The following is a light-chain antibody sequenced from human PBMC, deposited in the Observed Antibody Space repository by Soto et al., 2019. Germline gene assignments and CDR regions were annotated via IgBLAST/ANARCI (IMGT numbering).Light chain of an antibody. CDR1: HILLHITVETF. CDR2: EVS. V-gene: IGKV2D-29*02. Sequence: DVVMTQPPLSLSFAPGQPSSISCGAGHILLHITVETFLFWYLQKPGQSPQLLIYEVSTRVSGVPDRFSGSGSGTDFTLEISRVETDDVGIYYCMQSTQLPPTFGQGTRLEIK. J-gene: IGKJ5*01. CDR3: MQSTQLPPT.